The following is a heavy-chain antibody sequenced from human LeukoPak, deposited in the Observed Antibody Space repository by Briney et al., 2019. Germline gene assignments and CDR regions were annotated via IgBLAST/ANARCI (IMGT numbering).Heavy chain of an antibody. J-gene: IGHJ5*02. CDR2: IYNSGST. D-gene: IGHD3-3*01. V-gene: IGHV4-61*01. CDR1: GGSVSSSSYY. Sequence: SETLSLTCTVSGGSVSSSSYYWSWIRQPPGKGLEWIGYIYNSGSTNYSSSLKSRVTISVDRSKNQFSLKLSSVTAADTAVYYCARVGDFWSGYSFVKFDPWGQGTLVTVSS. CDR3: ARVGDFWSGYSFVKFDP.